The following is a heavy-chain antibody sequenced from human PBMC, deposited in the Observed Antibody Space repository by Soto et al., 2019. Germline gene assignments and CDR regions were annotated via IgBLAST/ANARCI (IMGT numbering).Heavy chain of an antibody. CDR1: GFTFSSYW. J-gene: IGHJ4*02. CDR3: ASTHSSRAFDY. V-gene: IGHV3-74*01. D-gene: IGHD6-13*01. Sequence: EVQLVESGGGLVQPGGSLRLSCAASGFTFSSYWMHWVRQAPGKGLVWVSRINSDGSSTTYADSVKGRFTISRDNAKNTVYLQMNSLRAEDTAVYYCASTHSSRAFDYWGQGTLVTVSS. CDR2: INSDGSST.